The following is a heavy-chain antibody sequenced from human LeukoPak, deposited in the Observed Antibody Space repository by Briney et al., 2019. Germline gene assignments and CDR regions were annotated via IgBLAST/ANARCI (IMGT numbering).Heavy chain of an antibody. V-gene: IGHV4-59*10. CDR3: ASFYVGGAFDI. J-gene: IGHJ3*02. Sequence: SETLSLTCAVYGGSFSGYYWSWIRQPAGKGLEWIGRIYTSGSTNYNPSLKSRVTISVDTSKNQFSLKLSSVTAADTAVYYCASFYVGGAFDIWGQGTMVTVSS. CDR1: GGSFSGYY. D-gene: IGHD3-16*01. CDR2: IYTSGST.